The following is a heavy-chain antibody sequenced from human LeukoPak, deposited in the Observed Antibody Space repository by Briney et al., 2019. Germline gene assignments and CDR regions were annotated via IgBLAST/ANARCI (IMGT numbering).Heavy chain of an antibody. CDR1: GYTFTSYY. CDR3: ARGPSVAVGGGVGYFDY. Sequence: ASVKVSCKASGYTFTSYYMHWVRQAPGQGLEWMGLINPTGGSTGYAQKFQGRVTMTRDTSISTAYMELSRLRSDDTAVYYCARGPSVAVGGGVGYFDYWGQGTLVTVSS. J-gene: IGHJ4*02. CDR2: INPTGGST. V-gene: IGHV1-46*01. D-gene: IGHD6-19*01.